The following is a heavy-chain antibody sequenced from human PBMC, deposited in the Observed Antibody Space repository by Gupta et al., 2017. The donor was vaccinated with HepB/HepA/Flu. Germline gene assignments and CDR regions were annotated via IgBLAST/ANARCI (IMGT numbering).Heavy chain of an antibody. CDR2: INPNNGRT. D-gene: IGHD2-2*01. J-gene: IGHJ4*02. CDR1: GYTFTGYY. CDR3: ARFSSQRYFYDY. V-gene: IGHV1-2*02. Sequence: QVQLVQSGADVKKPGASVKVSCKASGYTFTGYYIHWVRQAPGQGLEWMGWINPNNGRTKYVEKFQGRVTMTRDMSISTAYMALTRLTSNDTAIYFCARFSSQRYFYDYWGQGTLVTVTS.